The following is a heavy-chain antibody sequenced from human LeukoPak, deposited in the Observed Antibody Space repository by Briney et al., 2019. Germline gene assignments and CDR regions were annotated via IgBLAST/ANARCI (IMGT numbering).Heavy chain of an antibody. CDR1: GGSFSGYY. D-gene: IGHD2-15*01. J-gene: IGHJ4*02. CDR2: INHSGST. V-gene: IGHV4-34*01. CDR3: ARVGYCSGGSCWDY. Sequence: SETLSLTCAVYGGSFSGYYWSWIRQPPGKGLEWIGEINHSGSTNYNPSLKSRVTISVDTSKNQFSLKLSSVTAADTAVYYCARVGYCSGGSCWDYWGQGTLVTVSS.